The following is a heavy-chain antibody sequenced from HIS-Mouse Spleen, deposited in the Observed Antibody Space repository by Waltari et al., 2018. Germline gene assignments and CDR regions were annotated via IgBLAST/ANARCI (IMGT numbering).Heavy chain of an antibody. CDR1: GFTFGDYA. D-gene: IGHD1-1*01. CDR2: IYYSGST. V-gene: IGHV4-59*05. CDR3: DAGARVPPNCQY. Sequence: VQLVESGGGLVKPGRSLRLSCTASGFTFGDYAMSWFRQAPGKGLEWIGSIYYSGSTYYNPSLKSRVTISVDTSKNQFSLKLSSVTAADTAVYYCDAGARVPPNCQYWGQGTLVTVSS. J-gene: IGHJ4*02.